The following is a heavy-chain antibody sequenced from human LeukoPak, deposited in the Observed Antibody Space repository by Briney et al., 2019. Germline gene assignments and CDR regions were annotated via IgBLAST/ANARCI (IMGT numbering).Heavy chain of an antibody. CDR1: GGTFSSYA. J-gene: IGHJ4*02. Sequence: SVEVSCKASGGTFSSYAISWVRQAPGQGLEWMGGIIPIFGTANYAQKFQGRVTITADESTSTAYMELSSLRSEDTAVHYCARDLGSGRGYWGQGTLVTVSS. V-gene: IGHV1-69*13. CDR3: ARDLGSGRGY. CDR2: IIPIFGTA.